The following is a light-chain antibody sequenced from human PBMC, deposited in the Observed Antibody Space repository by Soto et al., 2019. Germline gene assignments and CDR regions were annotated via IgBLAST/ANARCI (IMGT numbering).Light chain of an antibody. V-gene: IGKV1-39*01. Sequence: DIQMTQSPSSLSASVGDRVTITCRASQSISSYLNWYQQKPGKAPKLLIYAASSLQSGVPSRFSGSGSGTDFTLTISSLQPADFATYYCQQYNSYSWTLGQGTKVDIK. CDR1: QSISSY. J-gene: IGKJ1*01. CDR3: QQYNSYSWT. CDR2: AAS.